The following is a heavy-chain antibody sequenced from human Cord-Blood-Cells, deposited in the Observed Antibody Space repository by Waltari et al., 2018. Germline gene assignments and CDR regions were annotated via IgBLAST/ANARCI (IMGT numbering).Heavy chain of an antibody. Sequence: EVQLVESGGGLVQPGGSLRLSCAASGFTFSSYEMNWVRQAPGKGLEWVSYISRSGSTIYYADSVKGRFTISRDNAKNSLYLQMNSLRAEDTAVYYCARVAYGGNSYYFDYWGQGTLVTVSS. V-gene: IGHV3-48*03. CDR2: ISRSGSTI. CDR1: GFTFSSYE. CDR3: ARVAYGGNSYYFDY. J-gene: IGHJ4*02. D-gene: IGHD4-17*01.